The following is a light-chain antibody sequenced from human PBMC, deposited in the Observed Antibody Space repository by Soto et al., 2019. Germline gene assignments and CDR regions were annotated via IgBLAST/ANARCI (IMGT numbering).Light chain of an antibody. CDR3: QQYGSSPLT. CDR2: GAS. V-gene: IGKV3-20*01. CDR1: QSVSSNF. Sequence: EIVLTQSPGTLSLSPGERATLSCRASQSVSSNFLAWFQQKPGQAPRFVIYGASSRATCIPDRFSGSGSGTDFTLTISRRQPEDFAVYYCQQYGSSPLTFGGGTKVEIK. J-gene: IGKJ4*01.